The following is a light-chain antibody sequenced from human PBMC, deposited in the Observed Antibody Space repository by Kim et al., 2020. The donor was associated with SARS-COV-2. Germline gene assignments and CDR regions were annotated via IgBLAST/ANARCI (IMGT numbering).Light chain of an antibody. V-gene: IGLV1-44*01. CDR1: SSDIGSNT. J-gene: IGLJ3*02. CDR2: SNT. Sequence: QRITISCSGSSSDIGSNTVNWYQQFPGTTPKLLIYSNTQRPSGVPDRFSGSKSGTSASLAITELQSEDEADYYCASWDDSLGGWVFGGGTQLTVL. CDR3: ASWDDSLGGWV.